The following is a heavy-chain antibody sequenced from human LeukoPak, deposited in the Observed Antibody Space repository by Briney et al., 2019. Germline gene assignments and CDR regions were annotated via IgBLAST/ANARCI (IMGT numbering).Heavy chain of an antibody. D-gene: IGHD6-19*01. V-gene: IGHV3-66*01. J-gene: IGHJ6*03. Sequence: GGSLRLSCAASGFTFSSYDMTWVRQAPGKGLEWVSVIYSGGSTYYADSVKGRFTISRDNSKNTLYLQMNSLRAEDTAVYYCASGGSGWSYYYYYYMDVWGKGTTVTISS. CDR2: IYSGGST. CDR1: GFTFSSYD. CDR3: ASGGSGWSYYYYYYMDV.